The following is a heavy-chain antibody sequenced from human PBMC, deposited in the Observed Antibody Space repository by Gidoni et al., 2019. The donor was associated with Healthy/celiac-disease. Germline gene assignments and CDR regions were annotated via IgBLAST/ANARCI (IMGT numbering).Heavy chain of an antibody. J-gene: IGHJ6*02. Sequence: EVQLLESGGGLVQPGGSLRLSCAASGFTFSSYAMSWVRQAPGKGLEWVSAISGSGGSTYYADSVKGRFTISRDNSKNTLYLQMNSLRAEDTAVYYCAKDGSITIFGVDYYYYYGMDVWGQGTTVTVSS. CDR3: AKDGSITIFGVDYYYYYGMDV. V-gene: IGHV3-23*01. CDR1: GFTFSSYA. CDR2: ISGSGGST. D-gene: IGHD3-3*01.